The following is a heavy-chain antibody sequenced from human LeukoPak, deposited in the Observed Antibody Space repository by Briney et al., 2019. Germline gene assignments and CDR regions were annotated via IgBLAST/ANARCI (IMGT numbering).Heavy chain of an antibody. CDR1: GGSISSYY. J-gene: IGHJ4*02. CDR3: ATVGATIGY. Sequence: SETLSLTCTVSGGSISSYYWSWIRQPPGKGLEWIGYIYYSGSTNYNPSLKSRVTISVDTSKNQFSLKLSSVTAADTAVYYCATVGATIGYWGQGTLVTVSS. V-gene: IGHV4-59*08. D-gene: IGHD1-26*01. CDR2: IYYSGST.